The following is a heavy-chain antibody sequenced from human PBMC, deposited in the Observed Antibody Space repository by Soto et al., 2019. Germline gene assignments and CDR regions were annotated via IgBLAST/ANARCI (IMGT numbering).Heavy chain of an antibody. V-gene: IGHV1-18*01. CDR3: ARVGIAVAGTLPYYYYYGMDV. CDR1: GYTFTSYG. Sequence: GASVKVSCKASGYTFTSYGISWVRQAPGQGLEWMGWISAYNGNTNYAQKLQGRVTMTTDTSTSTAYMELRSLRSDDTAAYYCARVGIAVAGTLPYYYYYGMDVWGQGTTVTVSS. J-gene: IGHJ6*02. CDR2: ISAYNGNT. D-gene: IGHD6-19*01.